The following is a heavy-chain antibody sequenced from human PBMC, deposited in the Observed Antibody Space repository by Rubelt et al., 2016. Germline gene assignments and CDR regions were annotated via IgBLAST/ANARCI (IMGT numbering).Heavy chain of an antibody. CDR3: AREVTAVAASEFDY. CDR1: GFTFSSYG. V-gene: IGHV3-30*02. J-gene: IGHJ4*02. Sequence: VQLVESGGGVVQPGGSLRLSCAASGFTFSSYGMHWVRQAPGKGLEWVTFIRYDGSNKYYADSVKGRFTISRDNAKNSPYLQMNSLRAEDTAVYYCAREVTAVAASEFDYWGQGTLVTVSS. CDR2: IRYDGSNK. D-gene: IGHD6-19*01.